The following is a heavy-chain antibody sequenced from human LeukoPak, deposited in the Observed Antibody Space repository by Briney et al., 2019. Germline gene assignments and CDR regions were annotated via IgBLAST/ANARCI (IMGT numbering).Heavy chain of an antibody. Sequence: GGSLRLSCAASGFTFSSYEMNWVRQAPGKGLEWVSYISSSGSTIYYADSVKGRFTISRDNAKNSLYLQMNSLRAEDTAVYYCAKDRGDGYNYDYYYGMDVWGQGTTVTVSS. D-gene: IGHD5-24*01. J-gene: IGHJ6*02. CDR2: ISSSGSTI. CDR3: AKDRGDGYNYDYYYGMDV. CDR1: GFTFSSYE. V-gene: IGHV3-48*03.